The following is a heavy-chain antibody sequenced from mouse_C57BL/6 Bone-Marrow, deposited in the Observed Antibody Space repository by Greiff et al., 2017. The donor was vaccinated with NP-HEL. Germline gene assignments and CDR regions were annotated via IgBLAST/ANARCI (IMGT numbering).Heavy chain of an antibody. D-gene: IGHD2-4*01. J-gene: IGHJ3*01. Sequence: EVQGVESGGGLVQPGGSLKLSCAASGFTFSDYYMYWVRQTPEKRLEWVAYISNGGGSTYYPDTVKGRFTISRDNAKNTLYLQMSRLKSEDTAMYYCARQIYYDYAGFAYWGQGTLVTVSA. CDR3: ARQIYYDYAGFAY. CDR1: GFTFSDYY. V-gene: IGHV5-12*01. CDR2: ISNGGGST.